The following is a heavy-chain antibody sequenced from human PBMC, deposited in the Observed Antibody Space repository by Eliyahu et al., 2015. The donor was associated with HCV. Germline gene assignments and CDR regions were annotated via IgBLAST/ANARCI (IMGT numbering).Heavy chain of an antibody. CDR1: GFXLXDPLX. Sequence: EVQLVQSGGGLVQGGGSLXLSCAASGFXLXDPLXMSWXRQAPGRGLEWVANINQYGSENHYVDSVKGRFTISRDNAKNSLYLQMNSLRAEDTAVYYCARDSTYCSSSGCVGDAFDVWGQGTMVTVSS. CDR2: INQYGSEN. CDR3: ARDSTYCSSSGCVGDAFDV. J-gene: IGHJ3*01. V-gene: IGHV3-7*03. D-gene: IGHD2-2*01.